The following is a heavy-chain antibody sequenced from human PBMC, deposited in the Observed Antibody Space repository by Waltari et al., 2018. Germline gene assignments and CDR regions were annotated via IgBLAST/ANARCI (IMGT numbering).Heavy chain of an antibody. Sequence: QMPLQESGPGLVKPSQTLSLTCIVSGSSINSNNYYWTWIRQRPGKGLEWIGYIYESGTTYYNPSVKSRVTISLDTSKNQFSLNLSSVTAADTAVYYCARGLNYYDRSGYYGCDYYDYWGQGTLVTVSS. CDR2: IYESGTT. J-gene: IGHJ4*02. CDR3: ARGLNYYDRSGYYGCDYYDY. V-gene: IGHV4-30-4*01. D-gene: IGHD3-22*01. CDR1: GSSINSNNYY.